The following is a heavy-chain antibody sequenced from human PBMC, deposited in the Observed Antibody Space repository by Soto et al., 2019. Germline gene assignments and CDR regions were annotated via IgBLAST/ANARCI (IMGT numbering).Heavy chain of an antibody. CDR1: GFTFSTYA. V-gene: IGHV3-23*01. J-gene: IGHJ5*02. D-gene: IGHD2-21*01. CDR3: GKERCICCDSDYPGLYTLSLHAAVQISP. CDR2: ISGSGDST. Sequence: PGGSLRLSCAASGFTFSTYAMNWVRQAPGKGLEWVSGISGSGDSTYYADSVKGRFTVSRDNYKNTLYLQMNSLRAEDTAVFYCGKERCICCDSDYPGLYTLSLHAAVQISPWG.